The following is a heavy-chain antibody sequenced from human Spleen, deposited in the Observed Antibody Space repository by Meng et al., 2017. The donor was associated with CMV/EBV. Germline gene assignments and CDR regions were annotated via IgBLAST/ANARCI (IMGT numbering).Heavy chain of an antibody. D-gene: IGHD4-11*01. CDR2: ISTSGSTI. CDR1: RFTFSSYQ. Sequence: GESLKISCAASRFTFSSYQMNWVRQAPGKGLEWVSYISTSGSTIYYADSVKGRFTISRDNAKNSLYLQMNSLRAEDTAVYYCASPHDNTNYCFDYWGQGTLVTVSS. CDR3: ASPHDNTNYCFDY. J-gene: IGHJ4*02. V-gene: IGHV3-48*03.